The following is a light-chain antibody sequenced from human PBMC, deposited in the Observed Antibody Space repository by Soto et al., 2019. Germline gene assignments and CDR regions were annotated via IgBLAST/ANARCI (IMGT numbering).Light chain of an antibody. V-gene: IGKV3-15*01. Sequence: VGSQSLASLNVPQEARATLSCRASQSVNSNLAWYQQKPGQAPRLLIYGASTRATGIPARFSGSGSGTELTLTISSRQSEDYAGYYCQQYTKRAPLTFGEGTMV. J-gene: IGKJ4*01. CDR3: QQYTKRAPLT. CDR2: GAS. CDR1: QSVNSN.